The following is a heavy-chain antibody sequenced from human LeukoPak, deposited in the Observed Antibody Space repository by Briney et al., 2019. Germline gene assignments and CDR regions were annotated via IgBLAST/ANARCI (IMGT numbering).Heavy chain of an antibody. V-gene: IGHV1-69*13. CDR1: GGTFANYA. D-gene: IGHD3-3*01. J-gene: IGHJ4*02. CDR2: IIPILGTG. Sequence: SVKVSCKASGGTFANYAISWVRKAPGQGLEWMGGIIPILGTGDSAQKFQGRLTITADESTRTTYMELSSLRSEDTAVYYCAKGHDDFRQFDYWGQGTLITVSS. CDR3: AKGHDDFRQFDY.